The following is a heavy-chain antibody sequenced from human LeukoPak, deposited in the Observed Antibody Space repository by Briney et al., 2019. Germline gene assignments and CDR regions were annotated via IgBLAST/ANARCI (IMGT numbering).Heavy chain of an antibody. J-gene: IGHJ3*02. CDR3: ARQGYDSSGYYYDAFDI. CDR1: GYSFTSYW. D-gene: IGHD3-22*01. CDR2: IYPGDSDT. Sequence: GESLKISCKGSGYSFTSYWIGWVRQMPGKGLEWTGIIYPGDSDTRYSPSFQGQVTISADKSISTAYLQWSSLKASDTAMYYCARQGYDSSGYYYDAFDIWGQGTMVTVSS. V-gene: IGHV5-51*01.